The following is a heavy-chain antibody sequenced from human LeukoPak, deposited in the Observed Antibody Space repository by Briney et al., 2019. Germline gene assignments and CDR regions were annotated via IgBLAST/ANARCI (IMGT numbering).Heavy chain of an antibody. CDR3: ARSVGSGPTYNXFDX. Sequence: ASVKVSCKASGYTFTGYYMHWVRQAPGQGLEWMGWINPNSGGTNYAQKFQGRVTMTRDTSISTAYMELSRLRPDDTAVYYCARSVGSGPTYNXFDXWGQGXLVTV. V-gene: IGHV1-2*02. CDR2: INPNSGGT. J-gene: IGHJ5*02. CDR1: GYTFTGYY. D-gene: IGHD3-3*01.